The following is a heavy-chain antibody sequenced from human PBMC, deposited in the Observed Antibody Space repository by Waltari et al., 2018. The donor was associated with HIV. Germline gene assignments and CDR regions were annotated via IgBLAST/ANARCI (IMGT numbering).Heavy chain of an antibody. J-gene: IGHJ3*02. Sequence: VQLVESGGGVVQPGRSLRLSCAAYGFTFSRYDMHWVRQAPGKGLEWVAVIAYDGSNKYYADSVKGRFTISRDNSKNTLYLQMNSLRAEDTAVYYCARDQTMTRAFDIWGQGTMVTVSS. CDR3: ARDQTMTRAFDI. D-gene: IGHD3-22*01. CDR1: GFTFSRYD. CDR2: IAYDGSNK. V-gene: IGHV3-30*01.